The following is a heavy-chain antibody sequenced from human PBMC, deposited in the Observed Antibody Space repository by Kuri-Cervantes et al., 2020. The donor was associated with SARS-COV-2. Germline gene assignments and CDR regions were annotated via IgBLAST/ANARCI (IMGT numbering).Heavy chain of an antibody. V-gene: IGHV1-2*04. CDR2: INPNSGGT. D-gene: IGHD3-3*01. Sequence: ASVKVSCKAPGYTFTDYYINWVRLAPGQGLEWMGWINPNSGGTDYAQRYQGWVTMTRDTSTRTAFMELNRLTSDDTAVYFCARGGKHHHILRFLESFHFDSWGQGTLVTVSS. J-gene: IGHJ4*02. CDR3: ARGGKHHHILRFLESFHFDS. CDR1: GYTFTDYY.